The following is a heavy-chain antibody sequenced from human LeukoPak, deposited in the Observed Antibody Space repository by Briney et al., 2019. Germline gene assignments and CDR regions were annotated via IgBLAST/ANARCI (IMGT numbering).Heavy chain of an antibody. V-gene: IGHV3-30*18. CDR3: AKDGYGSGSYSYYFDY. D-gene: IGHD3-10*01. CDR2: ISYDGSNK. J-gene: IGHJ4*02. CDR1: GFTFSSYG. Sequence: PGGPLRLSCAASGFTFSSYGMHWVRQAPGKGLEGVAVISYDGSNKYYADSVKGRFTISRDNSKNTLYLQMNSLRAEDTAVYYCAKDGYGSGSYSYYFDYWGQGTLVTVSS.